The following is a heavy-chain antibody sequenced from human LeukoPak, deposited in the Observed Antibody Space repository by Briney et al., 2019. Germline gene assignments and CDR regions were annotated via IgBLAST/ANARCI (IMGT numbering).Heavy chain of an antibody. D-gene: IGHD3-16*02. CDR3: ARDRITFGGVIVWYYFDY. J-gene: IGHJ4*02. CDR1: GGSISSYY. Sequence: SETLSLTCTVSGGSISSYYWSWIRQPPGKGLEWIGSIYHSGSTYYNPSLKSRVTISVDTSKNQFSLKLSSVTAADTAVYYCARDRITFGGVIVWYYFDYWGQGTLVTVSS. V-gene: IGHV4-38-2*02. CDR2: IYHSGST.